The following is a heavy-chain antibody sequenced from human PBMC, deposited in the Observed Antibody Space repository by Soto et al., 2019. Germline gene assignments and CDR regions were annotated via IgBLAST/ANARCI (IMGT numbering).Heavy chain of an antibody. V-gene: IGHV3-30-3*01. Sequence: QVQLVESGGGVVRPGGSLTLSCTASGFNFSNYAFHWVRQAPGKGLEWVAVISFDGSSHFYGTSMKGRSLITRDNSKSTLYLQMSSLRLEDTGVFFFARELGRRGSQLLFDFWGQGTLVTVSS. CDR1: GFNFSNYA. CDR2: ISFDGSSH. CDR3: ARELGRRGSQLLFDF. J-gene: IGHJ4*02. D-gene: IGHD7-27*01.